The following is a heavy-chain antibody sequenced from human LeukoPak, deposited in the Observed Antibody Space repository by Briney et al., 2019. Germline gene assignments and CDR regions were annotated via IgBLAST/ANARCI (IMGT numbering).Heavy chain of an antibody. Sequence: PSETLSLTCAVYGGSFSGYYWSWIRQPPGKGLEWIGEINHSGSTNYNPSLKSRVTISVDTSKNQFSLKLSSVTAADTAVYYCARGNVATAFTLDYFDYWGQGTLVTVS. CDR1: GGSFSGYY. CDR2: INHSGST. J-gene: IGHJ4*02. D-gene: IGHD2-21*02. V-gene: IGHV4-34*01. CDR3: ARGNVATAFTLDYFDY.